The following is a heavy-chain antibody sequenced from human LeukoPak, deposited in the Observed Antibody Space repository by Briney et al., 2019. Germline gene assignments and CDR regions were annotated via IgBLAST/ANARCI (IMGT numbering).Heavy chain of an antibody. CDR1: GFSIRNNY. D-gene: IGHD4-17*01. CDR2: IFGGGST. V-gene: IGHV3-66*01. Sequence: GGSLRLSCAASGFSIRNNYMTWVRQAPGKGLEWVSIIFGGGSTYYADSVKGGFTISRDNSKNTLYLQMNSLRGDDTAVYYCASDGTTLTKTAFDSWGQGTLVTVSS. CDR3: ASDGTTLTKTAFDS. J-gene: IGHJ4*02.